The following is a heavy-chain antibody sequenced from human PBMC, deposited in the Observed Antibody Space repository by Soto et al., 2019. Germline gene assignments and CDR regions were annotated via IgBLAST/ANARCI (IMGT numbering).Heavy chain of an antibody. V-gene: IGHV4-30-4*01. CDR3: ARALYSSFPRYYYYGMDV. Sequence: SETLSLTCTVSGGSISSGDYYWSWIRQPPGKGLEWIGYIYYSGSTCYNPSLKSRVTISVDTSKNQFSLKLSSVTAADTAVYYCARALYSSFPRYYYYGMDVWGQGTTVTVSS. D-gene: IGHD4-4*01. CDR1: GGSISSGDYY. J-gene: IGHJ6*02. CDR2: IYYSGST.